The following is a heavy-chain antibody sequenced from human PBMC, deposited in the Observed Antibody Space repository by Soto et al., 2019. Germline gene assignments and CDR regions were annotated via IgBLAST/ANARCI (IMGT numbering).Heavy chain of an antibody. J-gene: IGHJ4*02. CDR1: GFIVSDYA. D-gene: IGHD2-2*02. Sequence: PXGSLGLSSTASGFIVSDYAESWVRQPPGKGLEWVSVISAGVSTYYADSVNSRFTVSSANSKNTLYLQMSRLRAEDTAVYYCANVPIWCSSNGCYTECFDYWGQGTLVTVSS. V-gene: IGHV3-23*01. CDR3: ANVPIWCSSNGCYTECFDY. CDR2: ISAGVST.